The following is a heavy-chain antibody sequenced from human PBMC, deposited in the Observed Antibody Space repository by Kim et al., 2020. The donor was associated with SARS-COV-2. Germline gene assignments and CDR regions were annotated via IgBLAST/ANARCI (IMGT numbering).Heavy chain of an antibody. J-gene: IGHJ4*02. Sequence: GGSLRLSCAASGFIFSSYAMGWVRQAPGKGLEWVSTISGSGGRTYYTDSVKGRFTISRDNSKNTLYLQMNSLRAEDTAVYYCSKGQGRYFDYWGQGTLVT. CDR2: ISGSGGRT. CDR3: SKGQGRYFDY. V-gene: IGHV3-23*01. CDR1: GFIFSSYA.